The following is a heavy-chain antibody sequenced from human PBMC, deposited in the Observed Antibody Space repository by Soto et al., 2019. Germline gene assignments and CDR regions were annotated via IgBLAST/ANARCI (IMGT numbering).Heavy chain of an antibody. CDR2: IRSKANSYAT. CDR1: GVTFIGSA. J-gene: IGHJ4*02. Sequence: PVGFLRLSCAASGVTFIGSAMHWVRQASGKGMEWVGRIRSKANSYATAYAASVKGRFTISRDDSKNTAYLQINSLKTEDTAVYYCTSIAAAGLRWGQGTLVTVSS. D-gene: IGHD6-13*01. CDR3: TSIAAAGLR. V-gene: IGHV3-73*01.